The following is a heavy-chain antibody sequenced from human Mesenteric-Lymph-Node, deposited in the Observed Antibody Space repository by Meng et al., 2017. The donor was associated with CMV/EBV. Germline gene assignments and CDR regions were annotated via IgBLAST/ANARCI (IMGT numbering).Heavy chain of an antibody. CDR1: GYTFTNYG. CDR2: ISPSTGKT. D-gene: IGHD3-16*01. J-gene: IGHJ4*02. V-gene: IGHV1-18*01. Sequence: ASVKVSCKASGYTFTNYGISWVRQAPGQGLEWIGWISPSTGKTHYAQSFEDRVTLTRDTSTGTGYMELRGLTFADTATYYCARDHNWGPDYWGQGTLVTVSS. CDR3: ARDHNWGPDY.